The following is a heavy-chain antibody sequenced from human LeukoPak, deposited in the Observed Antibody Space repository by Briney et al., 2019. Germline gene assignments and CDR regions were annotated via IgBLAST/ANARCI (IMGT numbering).Heavy chain of an antibody. J-gene: IGHJ4*02. CDR2: ISGSGVNT. D-gene: IGHD6-6*01. CDR1: GFTFSSYA. V-gene: IGHV3-23*01. Sequence: GGSLRLSCAASGFTFSSYAMSWVRQAPGKGLEWVSSISGSGVNTLYADSVKGRFTISRDKSKNTLYLQMNSLRAEDTAVYYCAKDRMSIQGHFDYWGQGTLVTVSS. CDR3: AKDRMSIQGHFDY.